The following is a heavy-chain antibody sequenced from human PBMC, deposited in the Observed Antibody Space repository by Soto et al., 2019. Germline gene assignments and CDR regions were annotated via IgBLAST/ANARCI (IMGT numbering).Heavy chain of an antibody. J-gene: IGHJ4*02. D-gene: IGHD6-19*01. Sequence: ASVKVSCKXSGYTFTSYGISWVRQAPGQGLEWMGWISAYNGNTNYAQKLQGRVTMTTDTSTSTAYMELRSLRSDDTAVYYCARLYCSGWYGAFDYWGQGTLVTVSS. V-gene: IGHV1-18*01. CDR2: ISAYNGNT. CDR1: GYTFTSYG. CDR3: ARLYCSGWYGAFDY.